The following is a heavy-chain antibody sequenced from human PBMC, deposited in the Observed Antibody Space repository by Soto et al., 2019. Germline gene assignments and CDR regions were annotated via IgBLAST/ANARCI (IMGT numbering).Heavy chain of an antibody. CDR2: INPSGGST. D-gene: IGHD1-26*01. CDR1: GYTFTNYY. CDR3: TRDVPGGSYYFDY. Sequence: QVQLVQSGPEVKKPGASVKASCKTSGYTFTNYYMHWVRQAPGQGLEWMGIINPSGGSTSYAQKFHGRVTMTRDTSTSTVDMELSSLRFEDAAVYYCTRDVPGGSYYFDYWGQGTLVTVSS. J-gene: IGHJ4*02. V-gene: IGHV1-46*03.